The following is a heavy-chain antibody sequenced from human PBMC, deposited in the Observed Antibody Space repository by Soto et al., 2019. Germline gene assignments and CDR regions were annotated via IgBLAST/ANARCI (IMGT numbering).Heavy chain of an antibody. CDR3: ARVPAADYYYYYMDV. CDR1: GGSISSGGYY. D-gene: IGHD2-2*01. V-gene: IGHV4-31*03. Sequence: SETLSLTCTVSGGSISSGGYYWSWIRQHPGKGLEWIGYIYYSGSTYYNPSLKSRVTISVDMSKNQFSLKLSSVTAADTAVYYCARVPAADYYYYYMDVWGKGTTVTVSS. CDR2: IYYSGST. J-gene: IGHJ6*03.